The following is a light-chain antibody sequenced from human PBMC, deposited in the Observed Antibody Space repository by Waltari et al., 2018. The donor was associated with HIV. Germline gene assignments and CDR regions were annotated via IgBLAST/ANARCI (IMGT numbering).Light chain of an antibody. Sequence: QSALTQPRSVSGSPGQSVTISCTGTSRDIGAYNYVPWYQQHPGNSPKLMIYDVTKRPSGVPDRFSGSKSGNTASLTISGLQAEDEAAYYCCSFAGSYTLVFGGGTKLTVL. CDR3: CSFAGSYTLV. J-gene: IGLJ3*02. V-gene: IGLV2-11*01. CDR1: SRDIGAYNY. CDR2: DVT.